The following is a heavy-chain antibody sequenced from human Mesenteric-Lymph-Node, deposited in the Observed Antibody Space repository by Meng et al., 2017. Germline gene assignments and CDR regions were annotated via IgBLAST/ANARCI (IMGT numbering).Heavy chain of an antibody. CDR3: ARVGQWLPIDY. CDR2: IYHSGST. Sequence: QVQMHESGPGQVKPSWTLSLTCAVSGGSIGSSTWWSWVRQPPGKGLEWIGEIYHSGSTNYNPSLKSRVTISVDKSKNQFSLNLSSVTAADTAVYYCARVGQWLPIDYWGQGTLVTVSS. CDR1: GGSIGSSTW. V-gene: IGHV4-4*02. D-gene: IGHD6-19*01. J-gene: IGHJ4*02.